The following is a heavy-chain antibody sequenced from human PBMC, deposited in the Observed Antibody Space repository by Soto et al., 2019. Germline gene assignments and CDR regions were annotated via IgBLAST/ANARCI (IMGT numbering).Heavy chain of an antibody. V-gene: IGHV3-23*01. CDR2: ISGSGGGT. J-gene: IGHJ2*01. CDR1: GFTFSSYA. CDR3: AKDHAPNWYFDL. Sequence: GGSLRLSCAASGFTFSSYAMSWVRQAPGKGLEWVSVISGSGGGTYYADSVKGRFTISRDNSKNTLYLQMNSLRAEDTAVYYCAKDHAPNWYFDLWGRGTLVTVSS.